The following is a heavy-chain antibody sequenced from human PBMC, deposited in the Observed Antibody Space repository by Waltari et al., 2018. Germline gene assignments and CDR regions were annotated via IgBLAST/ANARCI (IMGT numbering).Heavy chain of an antibody. V-gene: IGHV7-4-1*02. CDR3: AREVVPAATIVVNWFDP. CDR1: A. CDR2: INTNTGNP. D-gene: IGHD2-2*01. J-gene: IGHJ5*02. Sequence: AINWVRQAPGQGLELMGWINTNTGNPTYVQGFTGRFVFSLDTSVSTAYLQISNLKAEDTAIYYCAREVVPAATIVVNWFDPWGQGTLVTVSS.